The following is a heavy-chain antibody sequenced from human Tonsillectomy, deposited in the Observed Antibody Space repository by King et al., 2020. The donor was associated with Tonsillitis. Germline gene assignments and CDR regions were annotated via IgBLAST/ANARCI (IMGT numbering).Heavy chain of an antibody. Sequence: VQLVESGGGLVQPGGSLRLSCATSGFTFSSYAMTWVRQAPGDGLEWVAGFTVSGVTTYSADVVKGRLTLSSDTSKNTVYLEMNNLSAEDTAEYYCAKFLFEWLLPDDAFDIWGQGTLVTVSS. J-gene: IGHJ3*02. V-gene: IGHV3-23*04. D-gene: IGHD3-9*01. CDR2: FTVSGVTT. CDR3: AKFLFEWLLPDDAFDI. CDR1: GFTFSSYA.